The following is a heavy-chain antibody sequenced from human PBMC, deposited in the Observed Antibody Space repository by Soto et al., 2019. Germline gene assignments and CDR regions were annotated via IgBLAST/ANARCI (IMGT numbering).Heavy chain of an antibody. CDR2: ISGTGGNT. CDR1: GFTFSSYA. D-gene: IGHD1-20*01. V-gene: IGHV3-23*01. CDR3: VKAVYLLDFDY. Sequence: GESLRLSCAASGFTFSSYAMTWVRQAPGKGLEWVSTISGTGGNTYYADSVKGRFTISRDNSKNTVYLQMNSLRAEDTAVYYCVKAVYLLDFDYWGQGTLVTVSS. J-gene: IGHJ4*02.